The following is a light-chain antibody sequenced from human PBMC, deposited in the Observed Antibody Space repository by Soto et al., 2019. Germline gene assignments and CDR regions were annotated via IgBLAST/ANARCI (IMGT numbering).Light chain of an antibody. CDR3: SSYTSRSLDV. V-gene: IGLV2-14*01. Sequence: QSALTQPASVSGSPGQSITMSCTGTNNDVGGYEYVSWYQQHAGRAPKLIIYDVSNRPSGISGRFSGSKFGNTASLTISGLQAEDEADYYCSSYTSRSLDVFGTGTKVTVL. J-gene: IGLJ1*01. CDR2: DVS. CDR1: NNDVGGYEY.